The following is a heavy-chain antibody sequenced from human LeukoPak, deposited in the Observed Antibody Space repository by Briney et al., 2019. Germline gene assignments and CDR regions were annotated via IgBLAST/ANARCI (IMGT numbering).Heavy chain of an antibody. J-gene: IGHJ3*01. CDR3: AKVYSSSSRDAFDV. CDR1: GESFSGYY. CDR2: INHGGST. D-gene: IGHD6-6*01. Sequence: SESLSLTCAVYGESFSGYYWSWARQSPGKGLEWIGEINHGGSTNYNSPLKSRVTTSVDTSKSQFSLRLSSVTAADTAVYYCAKVYSSSSRDAFDVWGQGTMVTVSS. V-gene: IGHV4-34*01.